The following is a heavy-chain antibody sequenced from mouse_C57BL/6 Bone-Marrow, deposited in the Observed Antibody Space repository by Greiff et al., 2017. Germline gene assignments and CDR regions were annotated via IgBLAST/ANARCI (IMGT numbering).Heavy chain of an antibody. J-gene: IGHJ4*01. Sequence: QVQLKQPGAELVKPGASVKLSCKASGYTFTSYWMHWVKQRPGQGLEWIGMIHPNSGSTNYNEKFKSKATLPVDKSSSTAYMQLSSLTSEDSAVXYCARWYNSLGDYWGQGTSVTVSS. CDR2: IHPNSGST. D-gene: IGHD3-1*01. CDR3: ARWYNSLGDY. CDR1: GYTFTSYW. V-gene: IGHV1-64*01.